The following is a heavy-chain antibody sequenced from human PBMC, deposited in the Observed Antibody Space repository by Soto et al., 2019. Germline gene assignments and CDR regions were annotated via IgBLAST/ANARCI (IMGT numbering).Heavy chain of an antibody. CDR1: GYTFTSYG. D-gene: IGHD3-3*01. J-gene: IGHJ6*02. V-gene: IGHV1-18*01. CDR3: ARDSDGNYDFWSGYYSEAPYYYYGMDV. CDR2: ISAYNGNT. Sequence: GASVKVSCKASGYTFTSYGISWVRQAPGQGLEWMGWISAYNGNTNYAQKLQGRVTMTTDTSTSTAYMELRSLRSGDTAVYYCARDSDGNYDFWSGYYSEAPYYYYGMDVWGQGTTVTVSS.